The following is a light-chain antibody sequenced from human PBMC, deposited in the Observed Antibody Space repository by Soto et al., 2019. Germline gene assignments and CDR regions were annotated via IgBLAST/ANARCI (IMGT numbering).Light chain of an antibody. V-gene: IGKV1-5*03. Sequence: DIQMTQSPSTLSASVGDRVTITCRASESISGWLAWYQQKPGKAPKLVILKASTLESGVPSRFSGSGSGTEFTLSISSLQPDDFATYYCQQYNSYPRTFGQGTKVEIK. CDR3: QQYNSYPRT. CDR1: ESISGW. CDR2: KAS. J-gene: IGKJ1*01.